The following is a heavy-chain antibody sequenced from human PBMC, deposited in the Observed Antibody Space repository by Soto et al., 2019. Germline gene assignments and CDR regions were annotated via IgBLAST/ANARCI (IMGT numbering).Heavy chain of an antibody. CDR2: IGASGDIT. V-gene: IGHV3-23*01. D-gene: IGHD2-21*02. CDR1: GFSFTNFA. CDR3: AKDDFTDRGDDYFDY. Sequence: GGSLRLSCAASGFSFTNFAMSWVRQAPGKGLEWVAGIGASGDITWYADSVKGRLSISRVNSKNTLYLQLNSLRFEDTAVYYCAKDDFTDRGDDYFDYWGPGTLVTVSS. J-gene: IGHJ4*02.